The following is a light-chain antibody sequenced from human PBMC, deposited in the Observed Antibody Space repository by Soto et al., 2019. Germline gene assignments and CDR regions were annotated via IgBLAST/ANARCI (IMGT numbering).Light chain of an antibody. CDR1: QSVSNY. V-gene: IGKV3-11*01. Sequence: IVLTQSPATLSLYPGARATLSCRAGQSVSNYLAWYQQKPGQAPRLLIYDTFNRATGIPARFSGSGYGTDFTLTISSLEPEDLAVYFCVQRSTWPWTSGQGTKVEIK. CDR3: VQRSTWPWT. CDR2: DTF. J-gene: IGKJ1*01.